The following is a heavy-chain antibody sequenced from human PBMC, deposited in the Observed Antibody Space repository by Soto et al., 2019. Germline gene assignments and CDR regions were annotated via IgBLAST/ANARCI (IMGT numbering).Heavy chain of an antibody. J-gene: IGHJ4*02. CDR3: AQNSHHGFLEWLLDY. CDR1: GGTFSSYA. CDR2: IIPIFGTA. Sequence: AAVKFSCKASGGTFSSYAIIWVRQAPGQGLEWMGGIIPIFGTANYAQKFQGRVTITADESTSTAYMELSSLRSEDTAVYYCAQNSHHGFLEWLLDYWGQGTLVTVSS. D-gene: IGHD3-3*01. V-gene: IGHV1-69*13.